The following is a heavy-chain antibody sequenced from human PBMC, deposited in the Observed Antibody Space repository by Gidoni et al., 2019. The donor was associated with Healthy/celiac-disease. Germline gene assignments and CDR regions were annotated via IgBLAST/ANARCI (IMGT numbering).Heavy chain of an antibody. CDR1: GFTFSSYA. CDR3: ARDQRVATIPNYYYGMDV. Sequence: QVQLVESGGGVVQPGRSLRLSCAASGFTFSSYAMHWVRQAPGKGLEWVAVISDDGSNKYYADSVKGRFTISRDNSKNTLYLQMNSLRAEDTAVYYCARDQRVATIPNYYYGMDVWGQGTTVTVSS. V-gene: IGHV3-30*04. J-gene: IGHJ6*02. D-gene: IGHD5-12*01. CDR2: ISDDGSNK.